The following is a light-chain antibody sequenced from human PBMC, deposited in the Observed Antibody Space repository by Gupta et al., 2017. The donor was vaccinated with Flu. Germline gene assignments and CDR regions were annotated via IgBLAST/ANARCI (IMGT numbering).Light chain of an antibody. V-gene: IGLV1-44*01. J-gene: IGLJ3*02. CDR3: ASWDDSMNGGV. Sequence: RVTISCSGSSANIGSNTVNWYQQLPRTAPKLLIYTNNQRPAGVPDRFSGSKSATSASLAISGLQSEEEADYYCASWDDSMNGGVFGGGTKLTVL. CDR1: SANIGSNT. CDR2: TNN.